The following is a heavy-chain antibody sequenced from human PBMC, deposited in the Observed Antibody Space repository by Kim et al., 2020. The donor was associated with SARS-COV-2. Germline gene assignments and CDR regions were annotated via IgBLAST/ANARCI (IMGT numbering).Heavy chain of an antibody. J-gene: IGHJ6*02. D-gene: IGHD4-17*01. Sequence: NPSRTSRVTISVDTSKNQFSLKLSSVTAADTAVYYCATYGDYYYYYGMDVWGQGTTVTVSS. V-gene: IGHV4-39*01. CDR3: ATYGDYYYYYGMDV.